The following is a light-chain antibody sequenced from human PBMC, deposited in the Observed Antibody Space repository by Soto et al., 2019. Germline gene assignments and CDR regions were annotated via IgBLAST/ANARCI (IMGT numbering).Light chain of an antibody. CDR1: QCVXNNY. CDR3: QQYGSATST. J-gene: IGKJ5*01. V-gene: IGKV3-20*01. Sequence: EIVLTQSPGTLSLSPGERATLPCRASQCVXNNYLAWYQQKPGQAPRLLXDGASNRATGSPDRFSGSGSGTDFTLTISRLEPEDFAMYYCQQYGSATSTFGQGTRLEIK. CDR2: GAS.